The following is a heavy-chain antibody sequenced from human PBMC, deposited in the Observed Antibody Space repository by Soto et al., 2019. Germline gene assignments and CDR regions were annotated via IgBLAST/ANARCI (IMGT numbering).Heavy chain of an antibody. D-gene: IGHD6-13*01. CDR1: GGTFSRHA. Sequence: QVQLVQSGSEVKMPGSSVKVSCKTSGGTFSRHAINWVRQAPGQGLEWMGGIIPLFGTTNYAQKFKGRVTISADESTSNADMELSLLTSGDGAVYYCAKAAMKGSSCYSWFAPGGKGPLVTVSS. J-gene: IGHJ5*02. CDR3: AKAAMKGSSCYSWFAP. CDR2: IIPLFGTT. V-gene: IGHV1-69*01.